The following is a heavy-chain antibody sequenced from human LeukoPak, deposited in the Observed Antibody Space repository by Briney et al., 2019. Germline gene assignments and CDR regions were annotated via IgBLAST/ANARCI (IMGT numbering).Heavy chain of an antibody. J-gene: IGHJ5*02. CDR1: GYTFTGYY. CDR2: INPNSGGT. D-gene: IGHD1-26*01. Sequence: ASVKVSCKASGYTFTGYYIHWVRQAPGQGLEWMGRINPNSGGTNYAQKFQGRVTVTGDTSISTAYMELSRLRSDDTAVYYCAREIRRGAGGWLDPWGQGTLVTVSS. V-gene: IGHV1-2*06. CDR3: AREIRRGAGGWLDP.